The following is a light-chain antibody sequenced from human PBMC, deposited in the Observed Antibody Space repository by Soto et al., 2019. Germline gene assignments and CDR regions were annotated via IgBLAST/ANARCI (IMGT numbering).Light chain of an antibody. V-gene: IGKV3-15*01. CDR3: QQYNNWPPGT. CDR1: QSVNSN. Sequence: EIILTQSPATLSVSPGERATLSCRASQSVNSNLAWYQQKPGQAPRLLIYGASTRATGIPARFSGNGSGTEFTLTISSLQSEDFVIYYCQQYNNWPPGTFGQGTKVEIK. CDR2: GAS. J-gene: IGKJ1*01.